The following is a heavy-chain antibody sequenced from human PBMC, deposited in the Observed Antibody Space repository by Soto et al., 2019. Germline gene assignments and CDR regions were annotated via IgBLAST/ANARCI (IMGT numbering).Heavy chain of an antibody. CDR2: IIPILGIA. Sequence: QVQLVQSGAEVKKPGSSVKVSCKASGGTFSSYTISWVRQAPGQGLEWMGRIIPILGIANYAQKFQGRVTITADKSTSTAYMELSSLRSEETAVYYCAREAGPDDYGSGSPHWGEGTLVTVSS. J-gene: IGHJ4*02. D-gene: IGHD3-10*01. CDR1: GGTFSSYT. V-gene: IGHV1-69*08. CDR3: AREAGPDDYGSGSPH.